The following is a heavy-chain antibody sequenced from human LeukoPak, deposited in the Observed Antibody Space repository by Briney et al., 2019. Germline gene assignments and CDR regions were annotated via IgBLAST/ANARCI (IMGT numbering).Heavy chain of an antibody. V-gene: IGHV3-66*01. CDR3: ARETPGGGFDH. CDR2: VHSSGNT. CDR1: GFTVSSDY. Sequence: GGSLRLSCTASGFTVSSDYMSWVRQAPGKGLEWVSVVHSSGNTYYADSVKGRFTLSRDNSKKHLYLQMNSLRAEDTAVYYCARETPGGGFDHWGQGTLVTVSS. D-gene: IGHD3-16*01. J-gene: IGHJ4*02.